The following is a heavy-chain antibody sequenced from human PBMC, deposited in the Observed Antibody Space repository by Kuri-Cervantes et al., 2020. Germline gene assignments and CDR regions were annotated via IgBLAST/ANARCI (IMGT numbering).Heavy chain of an antibody. CDR3: ARRYSSPYYYMDV. CDR2: IYYSGST. D-gene: IGHD4-11*01. J-gene: IGHJ6*03. V-gene: IGHV4-59*08. CDR1: GGSISTYS. Sequence: GSLRLSCTVSGGSISTYSWSWIRQPPGKGLEWIGYIYYSGSTNYNPSLKSRVTISVDTSKNQFSLKLSSVTAADTAVYYCARRYSSPYYYMDVWGKGTTVTVSS.